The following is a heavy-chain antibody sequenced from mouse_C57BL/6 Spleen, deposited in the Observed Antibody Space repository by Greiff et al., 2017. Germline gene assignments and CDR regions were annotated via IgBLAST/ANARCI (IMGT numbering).Heavy chain of an antibody. J-gene: IGHJ4*01. CDR1: GYTFTSYW. CDR2: IHPNSGST. V-gene: IGHV1-64*01. CDR3: ARGGSSGYDYYAMDY. D-gene: IGHD3-2*02. Sequence: QVQLQQPGAELVKPGASVKLSCKASGYTFTSYWMHWVKQRPGQGLEWIGMIHPNSGSTNYNETFKSKATLTVDTSSSTAYMQLSSLTSEDSAVYYCARGGSSGYDYYAMDYWGQGTSVTVSS.